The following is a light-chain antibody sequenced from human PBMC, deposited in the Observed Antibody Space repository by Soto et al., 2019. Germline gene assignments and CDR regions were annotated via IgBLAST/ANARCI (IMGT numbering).Light chain of an antibody. V-gene: IGKV3-20*01. CDR2: GAS. J-gene: IGKJ4*01. CDR3: QQYDASSPLT. CDR1: RSVSDNY. Sequence: EVVLTQSPGTLSLSPGDRATLSCRASRSVSDNYLAWYQQKPGRAPRLLIFGASIRATGILDRFIGSASGTDFTLTFTGLEPDDFAVYYCQQYDASSPLTFGGGTRVDMK.